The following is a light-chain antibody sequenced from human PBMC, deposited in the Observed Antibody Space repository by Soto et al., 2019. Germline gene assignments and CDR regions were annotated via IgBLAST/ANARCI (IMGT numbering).Light chain of an antibody. CDR1: SGYIGSYNR. CDR3: SSYTNINTRACV. Sequence: QSALTQPASVSGSPGKSITISCTGTSGYIGSYNRVSWYQQHPGKSPKLIIYEVTDRPSAISNRFSGSKSGNTASLTISGLQAEDEAEYYCSSYTNINTRACVFGTGTKLTVL. CDR2: EVT. J-gene: IGLJ1*01. V-gene: IGLV2-14*01.